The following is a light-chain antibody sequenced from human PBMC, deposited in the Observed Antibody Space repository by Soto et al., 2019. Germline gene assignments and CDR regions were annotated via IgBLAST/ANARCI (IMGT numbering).Light chain of an antibody. CDR1: QSVSSF. CDR2: GAS. V-gene: IGKV3-11*01. CDR3: QQRSNWPSLT. J-gene: IGKJ4*01. Sequence: EIVLTPSPATLSLSPGERATLYCMSSQSVSSFLAWYQPKPGQAPRLLIYGASTRATGIPARFSGSGSGTDFTLTIRSLEPEDFAVYYCQQRSNWPSLTFGGGTKGDIK.